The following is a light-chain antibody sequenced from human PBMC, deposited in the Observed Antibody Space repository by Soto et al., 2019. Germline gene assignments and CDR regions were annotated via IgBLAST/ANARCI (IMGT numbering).Light chain of an antibody. CDR1: SSDVGGYNY. J-gene: IGLJ1*01. V-gene: IGLV2-14*01. CDR2: DVS. Sequence: QSALTQPASVSGSPGQSITISCTGTSSDVGGYNYVSWYQQHTGKAPKLMIYDVSNRPSGVSNRFSGSKSGNTASLTISGLQAEDEADYYCSSYTSSSATHYVFGTGNKVTVL. CDR3: SSYTSSSATHYV.